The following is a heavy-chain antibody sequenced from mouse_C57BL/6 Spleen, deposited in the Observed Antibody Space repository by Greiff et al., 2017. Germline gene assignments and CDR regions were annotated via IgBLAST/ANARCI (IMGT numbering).Heavy chain of an antibody. V-gene: IGHV1-22*01. Sequence: EVQLQQSGPELVKPGASVKMSCKASGYTFTDYNMHWVKQSHGKSLEWIGYINPNNGGTSYNQKFKGKATLTVNKSSSTAYMELRSLPSEDSAVYYCARYDGYYDGFAYWGQGTLVTVSA. CDR1: GYTFTDYN. CDR2: INPNNGGT. J-gene: IGHJ3*01. D-gene: IGHD2-3*01. CDR3: ARYDGYYDGFAY.